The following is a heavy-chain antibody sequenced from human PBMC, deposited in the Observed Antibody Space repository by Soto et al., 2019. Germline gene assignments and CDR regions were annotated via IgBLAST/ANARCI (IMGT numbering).Heavy chain of an antibody. J-gene: IGHJ3*02. CDR3: AKVGGSGWFDAFDI. CDR2: ISGSSGST. D-gene: IGHD6-19*01. Sequence: GGSLRLSCAASGFSFSTYALSWVRQAPGKGLDWVSVISGSSGSTDYAGSVKGRFTISRDNSKNALFLQMNSLRAEDTALYYCAKVGGSGWFDAFDIWGQGTMVTVSS. CDR1: GFSFSTYA. V-gene: IGHV3-23*01.